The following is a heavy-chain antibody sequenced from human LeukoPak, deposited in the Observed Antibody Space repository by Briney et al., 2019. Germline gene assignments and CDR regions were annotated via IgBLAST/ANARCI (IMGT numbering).Heavy chain of an antibody. V-gene: IGHV4-59*01. Sequence: SETLSLTCTVSGGSLSSYYWSWIRQPPGKGLEWIGYVYYSGSTNYNPSLKSRVTISVDTSKNQFSLKLSFVTAADTAVYYCAREDYCSGGSCYSGYFQHWGQGTLVTVSS. CDR3: AREDYCSGGSCYSGYFQH. CDR1: GGSLSSYY. J-gene: IGHJ1*01. CDR2: VYYSGST. D-gene: IGHD2-15*01.